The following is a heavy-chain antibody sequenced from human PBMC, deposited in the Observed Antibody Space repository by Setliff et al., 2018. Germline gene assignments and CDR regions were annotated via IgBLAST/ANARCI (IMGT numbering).Heavy chain of an antibody. CDR1: GFTFSNAR. V-gene: IGHV3-21*04. CDR3: AKRGDTRTFDY. CDR2: ISARTGLT. D-gene: IGHD5-18*01. J-gene: IGHJ4*02. Sequence: PGGSLRLSSTASGFTFSNARMSWVPQAPGEGLEWVSGISARTGLTYYADSVKGRFTMSRDISKNTVYLHMTSLRAEDTARYYCAKRGDTRTFDYWGQGTLVTVSS.